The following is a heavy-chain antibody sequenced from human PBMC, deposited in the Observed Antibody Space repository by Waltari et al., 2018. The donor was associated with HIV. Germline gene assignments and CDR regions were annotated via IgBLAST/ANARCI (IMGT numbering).Heavy chain of an antibody. J-gene: IGHJ4*02. Sequence: EVQLVQSGADVKKPGESLKISCQGSGYSFSTYWIAWVRQMPGKGLEWMGIIYPGDSTTTYTPSFQGQVTISADKSTNTAYLQWSSLKASDTAMYDCARQIYGVLDYWGQGTLVTVSS. V-gene: IGHV5-51*01. D-gene: IGHD3-10*01. CDR3: ARQIYGVLDY. CDR1: GYSFSTYW. CDR2: IYPGDSTT.